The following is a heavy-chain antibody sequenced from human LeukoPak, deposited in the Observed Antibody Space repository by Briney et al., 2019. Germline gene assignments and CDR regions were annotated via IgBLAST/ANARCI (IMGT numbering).Heavy chain of an antibody. CDR1: GFTFDDYA. V-gene: IGHV3-9*01. Sequence: SLRLSCAASGFTFDDYAMHWVRQAPGKGLEWVSGISWNSGSIGYADSVKGRFTISRDNAKNSLYLQMNSLRAEDTALYYCAEAWGGRFDIVVAHYYYYGMDVWGQGTTVTVSS. CDR2: ISWNSGSI. CDR3: AEAWGGRFDIVVAHYYYYGMDV. J-gene: IGHJ6*02. D-gene: IGHD2-15*01.